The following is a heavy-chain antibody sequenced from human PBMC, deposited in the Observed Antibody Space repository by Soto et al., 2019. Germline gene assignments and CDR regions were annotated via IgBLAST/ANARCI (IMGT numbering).Heavy chain of an antibody. V-gene: IGHV1-2*02. J-gene: IGHJ6*02. Sequence: QVQLVQSGAEVRKSGASVKVSCKASGYTFSDYFIQWLRQAPGQGLEWVACINPKTAATNYAKKFQDRVTVTSYTSFSTAYLELTRLRPDDTALYYCARIKWGLDYYSGMDVWGQGTAVSVSS. CDR3: ARIKWGLDYYSGMDV. D-gene: IGHD1-26*01. CDR2: INPKTAAT. CDR1: GYTFSDYF.